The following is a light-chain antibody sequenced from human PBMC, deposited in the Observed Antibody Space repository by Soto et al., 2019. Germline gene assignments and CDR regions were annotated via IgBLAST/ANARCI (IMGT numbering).Light chain of an antibody. J-gene: IGLJ3*02. CDR1: SSDVGYYNY. CDR3: SSYTTSSTQV. V-gene: IGLV2-14*01. Sequence: QSVLTQPASVSGSPGQSITISCTGTSSDVGYYNYVSWYQHHPGKVPKLMIYEVSNWPSGVSNRFSGSKSGNTASLTISGLQAEDEADYYCSSYTTSSTQVFGGGTKVTVL. CDR2: EVS.